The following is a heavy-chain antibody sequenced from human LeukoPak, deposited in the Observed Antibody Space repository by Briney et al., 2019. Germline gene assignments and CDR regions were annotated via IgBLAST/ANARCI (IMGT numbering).Heavy chain of an antibody. CDR3: ARNVGYCSSTSCFPHFDY. CDR2: IIPISGTA. CDR1: GGTFSSYA. Sequence: ASVKVSCKASGGTFSSYAISWVRQAPGQGLEWMGGIIPISGTANYAQKFQGRVTITADESTSTAYMELSSLRSEDTAVYYCARNVGYCSSTSCFPHFDYGGQGTLVTVS. V-gene: IGHV1-69*13. J-gene: IGHJ4*02. D-gene: IGHD2-2*01.